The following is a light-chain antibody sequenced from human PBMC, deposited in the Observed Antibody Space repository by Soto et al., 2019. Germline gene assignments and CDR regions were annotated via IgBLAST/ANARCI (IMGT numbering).Light chain of an antibody. J-gene: IGLJ1*01. V-gene: IGLV1-44*01. CDR1: SSNIGSNS. CDR2: SND. CDR3: AAWDDSLNGYV. Sequence: QSVLTQPPSASGTPGQRVTISCSGSSSNIGSNSVNWYQQLPGTVPKLLIYSNDRRPSGVPDRFSGSKSGTSASLAISGLQSEDEADYYCAAWDDSLNGYVFGTGTKVNVL.